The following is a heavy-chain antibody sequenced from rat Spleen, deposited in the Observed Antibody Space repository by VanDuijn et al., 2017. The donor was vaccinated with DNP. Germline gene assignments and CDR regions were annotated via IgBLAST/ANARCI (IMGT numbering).Heavy chain of an antibody. J-gene: IGHJ1*01. D-gene: IGHD1-2*01. CDR2: IRYDGGST. Sequence: EVQLVESGGDLVQPGRWLKLSCAAVGFNLGDYYMAWVRVAPTKGLEWVAYIRYDGGSTYYGDSVKGRFTISRDNAKSILYLQMNSLRSEDMATYYCARWSSSHWYFDFWGPGTMVTVSS. CDR1: GFNLGDYY. V-gene: IGHV5-22*01. CDR3: ARWSSSHWYFDF.